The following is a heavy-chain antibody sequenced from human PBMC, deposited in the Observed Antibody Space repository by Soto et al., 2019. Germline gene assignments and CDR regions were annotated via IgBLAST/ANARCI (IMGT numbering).Heavy chain of an antibody. CDR2: IIPILGIA. D-gene: IGHD4-17*01. J-gene: IGHJ6*02. CDR3: ARMHDYGDYPLFYYYYGMDV. CDR1: GGTFSSYT. Sequence: GASVKVSCKASGGTFSSYTISWVRQAPGQGLEWMGRIIPILGIANYAQKFQGRVTITRDTSASTAYMELSSLRSEDTAVYYCARMHDYGDYPLFYYYYGMDVWGQGTTVTVSS. V-gene: IGHV1-69*02.